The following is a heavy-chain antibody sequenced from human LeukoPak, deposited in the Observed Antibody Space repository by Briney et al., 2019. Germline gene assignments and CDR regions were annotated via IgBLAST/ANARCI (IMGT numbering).Heavy chain of an antibody. CDR2: IYYSGST. D-gene: IGHD2-15*01. V-gene: IGHV4-39*01. Sequence: SETLSLTXTVSGGSISSSSYYWGWIRQPPGRGLEWIASIYYSGSTYYNPSPKSPVTISVDTAKNQHSMKLSSVIAADTAVYYCARHEGYCSGGRCYPFFDYWGQGTLVTVSS. J-gene: IGHJ4*02. CDR3: ARHEGYCSGGRCYPFFDY. CDR1: GGSISSSSYY.